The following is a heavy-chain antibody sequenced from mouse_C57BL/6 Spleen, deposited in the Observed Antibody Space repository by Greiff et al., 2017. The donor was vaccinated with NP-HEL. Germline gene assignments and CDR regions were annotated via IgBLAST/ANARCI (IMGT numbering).Heavy chain of an antibody. V-gene: IGHV1-78*01. Sequence: VQLQQSDAELVKPGASVKISCKVSGYTFTDYTIHWMKQRPEQGLEWIGYIYPRDGSTKYNEKFKGKATLTADKSSSTAYMQLNSLTSEDSAVYFCARDYGSSHWYFDVWGTGTTVTVSS. CDR3: ARDYGSSHWYFDV. D-gene: IGHD1-1*01. CDR2: IYPRDGST. J-gene: IGHJ1*03. CDR1: GYTFTDYT.